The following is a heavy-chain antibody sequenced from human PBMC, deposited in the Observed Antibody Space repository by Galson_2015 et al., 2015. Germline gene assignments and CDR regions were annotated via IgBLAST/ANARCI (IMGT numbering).Heavy chain of an antibody. CDR2: ISWNSGSI. CDR3: AKVRTTVTTLVNWYFDL. Sequence: SLRLSCAASGFTFDDYAMHWVRQAPGKGLEWVSGISWNSGSIGYADSVKGRFTISRDNAKNSLYLQMNSLRAEDTALYYCAKVRTTVTTLVNWYFDLWGRGTLVTVSS. CDR1: GFTFDDYA. D-gene: IGHD4-17*01. J-gene: IGHJ2*01. V-gene: IGHV3-9*01.